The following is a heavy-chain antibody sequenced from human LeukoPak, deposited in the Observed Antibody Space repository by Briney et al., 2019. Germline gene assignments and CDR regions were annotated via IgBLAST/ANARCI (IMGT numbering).Heavy chain of an antibody. CDR1: GFTFSSYE. Sequence: PGGSLRLSCAASGFTFSSYEMNWVRQAPGKGLEWVSYISSSGGTIYYADSVKGRFTISRDNAKNSLYLQTNSLRAEDTAVYYCARGSRRWGPDYWGQGTLVTVSS. V-gene: IGHV3-48*03. D-gene: IGHD4-23*01. J-gene: IGHJ4*02. CDR3: ARGSRRWGPDY. CDR2: ISSSGGTI.